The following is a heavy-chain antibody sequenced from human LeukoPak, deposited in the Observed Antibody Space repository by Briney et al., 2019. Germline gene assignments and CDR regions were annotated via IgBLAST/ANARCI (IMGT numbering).Heavy chain of an antibody. CDR1: GFTFSSYA. CDR3: VRDSYSNSAGYYYYYGMDV. D-gene: IGHD6-6*01. J-gene: IGHJ6*02. Sequence: GGSLRLSCAASGFTFSSYAMSWVRQAPGKGLEWVSSISSSSSYIYYADSVKGRFTISRDNAKNSLYLQMNSLRAEDTAVYYCVRDSYSNSAGYYYYYGMDVWGQGTTVTVSS. V-gene: IGHV3-21*01. CDR2: ISSSSSYI.